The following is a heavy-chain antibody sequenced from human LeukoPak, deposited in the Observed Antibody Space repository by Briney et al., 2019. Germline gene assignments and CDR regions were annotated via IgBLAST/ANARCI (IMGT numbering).Heavy chain of an antibody. V-gene: IGHV3-23*01. CDR2: ISGSGGST. CDR3: AKEVYGDATGGRLQH. Sequence: GGSLRLSCAASGFTVSTKYMSWVRQVSGKGLEWVSVISGSGGSTYYADSVKGRFTISRDNSKNTLYLQMKSLRAEDTAVYYCAKEVYGDATGGRLQHWGQGTLVTVS. CDR1: GFTVSTKY. D-gene: IGHD4-17*01. J-gene: IGHJ1*01.